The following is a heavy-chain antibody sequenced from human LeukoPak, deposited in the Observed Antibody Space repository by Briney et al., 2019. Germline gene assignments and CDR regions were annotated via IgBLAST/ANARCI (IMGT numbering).Heavy chain of an antibody. Sequence: PSETLSLTCSVSGGSLSSYYWTWIRQPAGKGLEWIGRIFTTGSTNYNPSLMRRVTMSVDTSKNQFSLKMRSVTAADTAVYYCARGDGSTMIRGVSRYGWLDPWGQGTLVTVSS. D-gene: IGHD3-10*01. CDR3: ARGDGSTMIRGVSRYGWLDP. J-gene: IGHJ5*02. CDR2: IFTTGST. CDR1: GGSLSSYY. V-gene: IGHV4-4*07.